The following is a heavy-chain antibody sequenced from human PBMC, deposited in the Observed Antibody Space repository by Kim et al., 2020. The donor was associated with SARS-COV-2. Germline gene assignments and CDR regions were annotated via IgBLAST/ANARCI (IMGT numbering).Heavy chain of an antibody. V-gene: IGHV3-23*01. CDR1: GFTFSSYA. D-gene: IGHD6-13*01. CDR3: AKTRGPAALHPNY. CDR2: IFASDTSA. Sequence: GGSLRLSCAASGFTFSSYAMTWLRQAPGKGLEWVASIFASDTSAFHADSVKGRFTISRDNSKNTLYLQMNGLRAEDTAVYYCAKTRGPAALHPNYWGQGTLVTVSS. J-gene: IGHJ4*02.